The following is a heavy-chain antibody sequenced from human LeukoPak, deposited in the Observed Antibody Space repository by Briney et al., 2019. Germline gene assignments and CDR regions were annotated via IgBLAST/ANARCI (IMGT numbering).Heavy chain of an antibody. CDR3: ATGPSITMVRGVINPYYYYGMDV. D-gene: IGHD3-10*01. CDR2: FDPEDGET. Sequence: ASVKVSCKVSGYTLAELSMHWVRLAPGKGLEWMGGFDPEDGETIYAQKFQGRVTMTEDTSTDTAYMELGSLRSEDTAVYYCATGPSITMVRGVINPYYYYGMDVWGKGTTVTVSS. J-gene: IGHJ6*04. CDR1: GYTLAELS. V-gene: IGHV1-24*01.